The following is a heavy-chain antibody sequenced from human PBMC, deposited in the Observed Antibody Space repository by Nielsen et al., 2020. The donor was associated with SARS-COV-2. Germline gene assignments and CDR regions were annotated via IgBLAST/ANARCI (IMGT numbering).Heavy chain of an antibody. Sequence: GGSLRLSCAASGFTFDDYAMYWVRQAPGKGLEWVSGISWNSGSIGYADSVKGRFTISRDNAKNSLYLQMNSLRAEDTAVYYCARAARFLEWLSPFDYWGQGTLVTVSS. CDR3: ARAARFLEWLSPFDY. CDR1: GFTFDDYA. CDR2: ISWNSGSI. J-gene: IGHJ4*02. V-gene: IGHV3-9*01. D-gene: IGHD3-3*01.